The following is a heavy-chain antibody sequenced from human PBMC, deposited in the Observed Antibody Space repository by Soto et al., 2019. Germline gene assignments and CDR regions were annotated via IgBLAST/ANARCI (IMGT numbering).Heavy chain of an antibody. Sequence: SETLSLTCTVSGGSISSYYWSWIRQPAGKGLEWIGRIYTSGSTNYNPSLKSRVTMSVDTSKNQFSLKLSSVIAADTALYYCARGPRVTIFGVVIVGMDVWGQGTTVTVSS. J-gene: IGHJ6*02. CDR3: ARGPRVTIFGVVIVGMDV. D-gene: IGHD3-3*01. CDR1: GGSISSYY. CDR2: IYTSGST. V-gene: IGHV4-4*07.